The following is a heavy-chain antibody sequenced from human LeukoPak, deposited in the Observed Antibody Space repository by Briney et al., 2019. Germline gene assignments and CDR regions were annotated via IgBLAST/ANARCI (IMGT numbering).Heavy chain of an antibody. J-gene: IGHJ4*02. Sequence: GGSLRLSCAASGFTFRSYSMNWVRQAPGKGLEWVSSIGSSHNYIYYADSVKGRFIISRDNAKNSLYLQMNSLRAEDTAVYYCARGGGEYSYGVTDVDYWGQGTLVTVSS. D-gene: IGHD5-18*01. CDR3: ARGGGEYSYGVTDVDY. V-gene: IGHV3-21*01. CDR1: GFTFRSYS. CDR2: IGSSHNYI.